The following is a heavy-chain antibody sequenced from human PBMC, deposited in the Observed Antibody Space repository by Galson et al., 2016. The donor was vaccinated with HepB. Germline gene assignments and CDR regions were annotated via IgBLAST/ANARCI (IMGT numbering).Heavy chain of an antibody. Sequence: SVKVSCKASGGTFSRYAISWVRQAPGQGLEWMGGIIPISGAANSAQKFQGRVTFTADESTSTAYMELTGLRSEDTAVYYCARDPILHCGGNCYSGKYFDYWGQGTLVTVSS. CDR1: GGTFSRYA. CDR3: ARDPILHCGGNCYSGKYFDY. V-gene: IGHV1-69*13. D-gene: IGHD2-21*02. CDR2: IIPISGAA. J-gene: IGHJ4*02.